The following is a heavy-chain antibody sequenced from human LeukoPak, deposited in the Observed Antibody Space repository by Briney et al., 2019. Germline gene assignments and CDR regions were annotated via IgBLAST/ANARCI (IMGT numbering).Heavy chain of an antibody. CDR1: GFTFSSYA. J-gene: IGHJ3*02. V-gene: IGHV3-30-3*02. CDR3: AKSSRFPSRDAFDI. CDR2: ISYDGINK. Sequence: GGSLRLSCVTSGFTFSSYAMHWVRQAPSKGLEWVAIISYDGINKYYADSVKGRFTISRDNSKNTLYLQMNSLRAEDTAVYYCAKSSRFPSRDAFDILGQGTMVTVSS.